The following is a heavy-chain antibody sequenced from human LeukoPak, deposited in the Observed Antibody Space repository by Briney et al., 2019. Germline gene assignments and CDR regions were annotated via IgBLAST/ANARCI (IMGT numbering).Heavy chain of an antibody. CDR1: GYKFNSYW. V-gene: IGHV5-51*01. J-gene: IGHJ5*02. D-gene: IGHD3-10*01. CDR3: ATPGRFGELS. Sequence: GESLKISCKASGYKFNSYWIGWVRQMPGKGLEWMGIIYPGDSDTRYSPSFQGQVTISADKSSSTTYLQWRSLKASDTAMYYCATPGRFGELSWGQGTLVTVSS. CDR2: IYPGDSDT.